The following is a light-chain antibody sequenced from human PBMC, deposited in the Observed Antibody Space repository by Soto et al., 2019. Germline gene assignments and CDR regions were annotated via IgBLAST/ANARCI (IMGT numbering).Light chain of an antibody. V-gene: IGKV1-5*01. J-gene: IGKJ1*01. CDR3: QQYNAYSRT. CDR2: DAS. Sequence: IHMTKSPSTLSASVGDRVTITCRASESMSNCLAWYQQKPGKAPKLLIYDASTLEGGVPSRFIGSGSGAEFTLTITSVQPDDFATYYCQQYNAYSRTFGQGTKVDIK. CDR1: ESMSNC.